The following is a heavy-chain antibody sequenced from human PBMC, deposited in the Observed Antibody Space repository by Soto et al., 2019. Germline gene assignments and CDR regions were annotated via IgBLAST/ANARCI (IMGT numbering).Heavy chain of an antibody. CDR1: GGTFISYA. J-gene: IGHJ4*02. D-gene: IGHD1-7*01. CDR2: IIPIFGTA. V-gene: IGHV1-69*01. CDR3: AIVRNWNSNYFDY. Sequence: QVQLVQSGADVKKPGSSVKVSCKASGGTFISYAISWVRQAPGQVLEWMGGIIPIFGTANYAQKFQGRVTITADEYTSTAYMELSSLRSEDTAVYYCAIVRNWNSNYFDYWGQVTLVTVSS.